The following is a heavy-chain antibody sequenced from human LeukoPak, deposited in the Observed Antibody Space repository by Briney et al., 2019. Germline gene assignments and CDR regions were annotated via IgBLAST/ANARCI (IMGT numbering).Heavy chain of an antibody. D-gene: IGHD3-16*01. CDR2: IYYNGKA. V-gene: IGHV4-59*01. CDR1: GGSISGYY. CDR3: AKFGADYDMYV. Sequence: SETLSLTCTVSGGSISGYYWTWIRQPPGKGLEWIGQIYYNGKAVCNPSLESRITISVDTSKNKISLKLNSVTAADTAIYYCAKFGADYDMYVWGQGITVAVSS. J-gene: IGHJ6*02.